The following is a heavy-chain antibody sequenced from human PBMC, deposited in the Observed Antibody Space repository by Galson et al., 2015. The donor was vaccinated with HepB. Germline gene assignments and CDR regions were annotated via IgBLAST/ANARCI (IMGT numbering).Heavy chain of an antibody. V-gene: IGHV1-69*13. CDR3: AGVAGTGNIFLFPFDY. CDR1: GDSFRKHA. J-gene: IGHJ4*02. D-gene: IGHD2/OR15-2a*01. CDR2: INPVFGVA. Sequence: SVKVSCKASGDSFRKHAVSWLRQAPGQGLEWMGAINPVFGVANYAQNFQGRVTITADEDTSTVYMEMSSLTNEGTAVFYCAGVAGTGNIFLFPFDYWGQGTLITVSS.